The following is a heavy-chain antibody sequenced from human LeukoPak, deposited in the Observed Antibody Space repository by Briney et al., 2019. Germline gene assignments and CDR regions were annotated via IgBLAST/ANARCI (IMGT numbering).Heavy chain of an antibody. J-gene: IGHJ4*02. V-gene: IGHV4-61*02. D-gene: IGHD5-18*01. CDR3: ARAFDNGDTDTAMVYYFDY. CDR2: IYTSGST. Sequence: SETLSLTCTVSGVSISSSSYYWSWIRQPAGKGLEWIGRIYTSGSTNYNPSLKSRVTMSVDTSKNQFSLKLSSVTAADTAVYYCARAFDNGDTDTAMVYYFDYWGQGTLVTVSS. CDR1: GVSISSSSYY.